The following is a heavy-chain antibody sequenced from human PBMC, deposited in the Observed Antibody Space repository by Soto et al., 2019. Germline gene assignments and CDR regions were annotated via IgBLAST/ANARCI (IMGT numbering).Heavy chain of an antibody. Sequence: EVQLVESGGGLVQPGGSQRLSCAASGFTFSTYCMHWVRQAPGKGLVWVSRINSAGSSTSYADSVKGRFTISRDNAKNTLYLQMNSLRAEDTAMYYCARVRCSSGSCRDAYDIWGQGAMVTVSS. J-gene: IGHJ3*02. CDR3: ARVRCSSGSCRDAYDI. D-gene: IGHD2-15*01. CDR2: INSAGSST. CDR1: GFTFSTYC. V-gene: IGHV3-74*01.